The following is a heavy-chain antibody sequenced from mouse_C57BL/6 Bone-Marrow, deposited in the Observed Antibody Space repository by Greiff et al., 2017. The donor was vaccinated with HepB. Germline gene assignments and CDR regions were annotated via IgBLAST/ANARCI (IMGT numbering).Heavy chain of an antibody. V-gene: IGHV6-3*01. CDR1: GFTFSNYW. CDR2: IRLKSDNYAT. D-gene: IGHD2-5*01. CDR3: TETRPTIVTFDY. J-gene: IGHJ2*01. Sequence: EVKVEESGGGLVQPGGSMKLSCVASGFTFSNYWMNWVRQSPEKGLEWVAQIRLKSDNYATHYAESVKGRFTISRDDSKSSVYLQMNNLRAEDTGIYYCTETRPTIVTFDYWGQGTTLTVSS.